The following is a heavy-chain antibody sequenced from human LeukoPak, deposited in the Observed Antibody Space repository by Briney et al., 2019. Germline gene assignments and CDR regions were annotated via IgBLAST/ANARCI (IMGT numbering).Heavy chain of an antibody. J-gene: IGHJ5*02. V-gene: IGHV3-53*05. CDR1: GFTVSSDY. CDR3: ARNWFDP. CDR2: IYSGGST. Sequence: GGSLRLSCAASGFTVSSDYMSWVRQVPGKGLEWVSVIYSGGSTYYAGSVKGRFTISRDKSKNTVYLQMNSLRFEDTAMYYCARNWFDPWGQGTLVTVSS.